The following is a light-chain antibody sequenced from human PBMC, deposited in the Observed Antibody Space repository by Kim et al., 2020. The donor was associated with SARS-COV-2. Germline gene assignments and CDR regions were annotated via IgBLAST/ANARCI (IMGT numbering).Light chain of an antibody. J-gene: IGKJ2*01. V-gene: IGKV1-5*03. Sequence: DIQMTQSPSTLSASVGDRVTITCRASQTISKWLAWYLQKPGKAPKLLIYKASTLETEVPSRFSGSGSGTEFTLTISSLQPDDFATYYCEQYKSDPYTFGQGTKLEI. CDR3: EQYKSDPYT. CDR2: KAS. CDR1: QTISKW.